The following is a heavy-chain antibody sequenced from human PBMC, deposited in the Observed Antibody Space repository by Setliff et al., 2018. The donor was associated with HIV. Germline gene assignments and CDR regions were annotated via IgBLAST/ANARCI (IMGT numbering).Heavy chain of an antibody. J-gene: IGHJ3*01. CDR2: IXXSGST. CDR1: GXSISSHY. Sequence: SETLXXTCSVSGXSISSHYGNWIRQPPGKXXEWIGYIXXSGSTNYNPSLKSRVTISVDTSKNQFSLKLSSVTAADTAVYYCASAPXYDFCXPGFDSFXXWGQGTMVTVSS. V-gene: IGHV4-59*11. CDR3: ASAPXYDFCXPGFDSFXX. D-gene: IGHD3-3*01.